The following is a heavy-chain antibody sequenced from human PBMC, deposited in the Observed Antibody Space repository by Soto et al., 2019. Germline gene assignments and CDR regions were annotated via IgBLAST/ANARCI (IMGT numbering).Heavy chain of an antibody. V-gene: IGHV3-30-3*01. CDR3: ARNPPYSSGWYYYYGMDV. D-gene: IGHD6-19*01. J-gene: IGHJ6*02. Sequence: PGGSLRLSCAASGFTFSSYAMHWVRQAPGKGLEWVAVISYDGSNKYYADSVKGRFTISRDNSKNTLYLQMNSLRAEDTAVYYCARNPPYSSGWYYYYGMDVWGQGTTVTVSS. CDR2: ISYDGSNK. CDR1: GFTFSSYA.